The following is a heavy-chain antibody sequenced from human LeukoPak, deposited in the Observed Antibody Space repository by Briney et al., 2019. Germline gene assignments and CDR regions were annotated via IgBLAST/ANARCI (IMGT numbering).Heavy chain of an antibody. V-gene: IGHV4-38-2*02. CDR1: GFSISTTYY. CDR2: IYQSGST. J-gene: IGHJ4*02. D-gene: IGHD3-22*01. Sequence: SETLSLTCTVSGFSISTTYYWAWIRQPPGKGVGGIGSIYQSGSTYYKPSLKSRVTISLDTSRNQFSLRLSSVTAADMAVYYCARALFTYYDDSSGYRPFDYWGPGTLVTVSS. CDR3: ARALFTYYDDSSGYRPFDY.